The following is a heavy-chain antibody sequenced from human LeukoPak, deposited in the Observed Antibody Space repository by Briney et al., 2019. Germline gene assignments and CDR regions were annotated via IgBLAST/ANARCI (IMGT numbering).Heavy chain of an antibody. J-gene: IGHJ6*02. V-gene: IGHV3-30-3*01. CDR2: ISYDGSNK. D-gene: IGHD4-17*01. Sequence: GSQRLSCAASGFTFSSYAMHWVRQAPGKGLEWVAVISYDGSNKYYADSVKGRFTISRDNSKNTLYLQMNSLRAEDTAVYYCARDLPLTTVTTGGMDVWGQGTTVTVSS. CDR3: ARDLPLTTVTTGGMDV. CDR1: GFTFSSYA.